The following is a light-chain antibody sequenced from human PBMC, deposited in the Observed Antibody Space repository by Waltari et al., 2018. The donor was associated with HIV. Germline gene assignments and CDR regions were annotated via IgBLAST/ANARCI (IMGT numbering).Light chain of an antibody. CDR1: SSDVGNYNL. J-gene: IGLJ3*02. CDR2: EGI. CDR3: CSYGGSSNWV. V-gene: IGLV2-23*01. Sequence: QSALTQPAPVSGSPGQSITNSCTGTSSDVGNYNLVSWYQQHPGKAPKLMIYEGIKRPSGVSNRISGSKSGNTASLTISGLQAEDEADYYCCSYGGSSNWVFGGGTKLTVL.